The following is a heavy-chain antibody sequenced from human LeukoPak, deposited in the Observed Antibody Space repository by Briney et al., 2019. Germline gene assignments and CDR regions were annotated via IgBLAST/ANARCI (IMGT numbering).Heavy chain of an antibody. J-gene: IGHJ4*02. Sequence: SETLSLTCTVSGGSVSSGSYYWTWIRQPPGKGLEWIGCMYYRGSTNYNPSLSSRVTISLDTSKNLFSLNLTSVTAADTAVYYCARGLTADSWGQGTLVTVSS. CDR3: ARGLTADS. V-gene: IGHV4-61*01. CDR1: GGSVSSGSYY. CDR2: MYYRGST. D-gene: IGHD5-18*01.